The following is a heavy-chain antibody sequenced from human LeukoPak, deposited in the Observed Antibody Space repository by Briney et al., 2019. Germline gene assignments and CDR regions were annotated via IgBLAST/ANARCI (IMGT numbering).Heavy chain of an antibody. J-gene: IGHJ4*02. D-gene: IGHD6-13*01. CDR1: GGSISSASYY. CDR3: AMRERLAAAFDY. CDR2: IYTSGST. Sequence: SETLSLTCTVSGGSISSASYYWSWIRQPAGKGLEWIGRIYTSGSTNYNPSLKSRVTISVDTSKNQFSLKLSPVTAADTAVYYCAMRERLAAAFDYWGQGTLVTVSS. V-gene: IGHV4-61*02.